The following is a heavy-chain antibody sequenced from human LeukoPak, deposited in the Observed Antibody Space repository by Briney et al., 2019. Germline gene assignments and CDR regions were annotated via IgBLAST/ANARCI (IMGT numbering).Heavy chain of an antibody. Sequence: GASVKVSCKASGYTFTSYGISWVRQAPGQGLEWMGWISAYNGNTNYAQKLQGRVTMTTDTSTSTAYMELRSLRSEDTAVYYCARAPGANVAEYFQHWGQGTLVTVSS. J-gene: IGHJ1*01. CDR2: ISAYNGNT. V-gene: IGHV1-18*01. CDR1: GYTFTSYG. D-gene: IGHD4/OR15-4a*01. CDR3: ARAPGANVAEYFQH.